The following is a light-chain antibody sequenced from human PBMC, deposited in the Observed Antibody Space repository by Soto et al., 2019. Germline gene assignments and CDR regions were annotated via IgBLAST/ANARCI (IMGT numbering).Light chain of an antibody. CDR1: SSDVGSYNL. CDR3: CSYAGSSTYV. J-gene: IGLJ1*01. CDR2: EGS. Sequence: LTQPASVSGSPGQSITISCTGTSSDVGSYNLVSWYQQHPGKAPKLMIYEGSKRPSGVSNRFSGSKPGNTASLTISGLQAEDEADYYCCSYAGSSTYVFGTGTKVTVL. V-gene: IGLV2-23*01.